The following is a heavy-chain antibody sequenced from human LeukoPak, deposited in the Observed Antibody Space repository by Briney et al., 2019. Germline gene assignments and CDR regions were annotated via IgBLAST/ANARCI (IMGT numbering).Heavy chain of an antibody. J-gene: IGHJ4*02. CDR1: GGSISSYY. Sequence: PSETLSLTCTVSGGSISSYYWSWIRQPPGKGLKWIGYIYYSGSTNYNPSLKSRVTISVDTSKNQFSLKLSSVTAADTAVYYCARDSRATIFGYWGQGTLVTVSS. CDR3: ARDSRATIFGY. V-gene: IGHV4-59*01. CDR2: IYYSGST. D-gene: IGHD5-12*01.